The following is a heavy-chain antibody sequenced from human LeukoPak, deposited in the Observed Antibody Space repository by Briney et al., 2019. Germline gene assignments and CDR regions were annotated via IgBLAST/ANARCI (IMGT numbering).Heavy chain of an antibody. D-gene: IGHD4-17*01. CDR3: ARSTMTTVTTQEFDY. V-gene: IGHV1-2*06. Sequence: ASVHVSCKASGYTFTGYHMHWVRQAPGQGLEWMGRINPNSGGTNYAQKFQGRVTMTRDTSTSTAYMELCRLRSDATAVYYCARSTMTTVTTQEFDYWGQGTLVTVSS. CDR2: INPNSGGT. J-gene: IGHJ4*02. CDR1: GYTFTGYH.